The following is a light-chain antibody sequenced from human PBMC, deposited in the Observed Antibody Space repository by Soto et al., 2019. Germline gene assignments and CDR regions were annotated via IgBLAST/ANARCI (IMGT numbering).Light chain of an antibody. V-gene: IGKV3-15*01. Sequence: IVMTQSPATLSVSPGDRATLSCRASQSVGSSLAWYQQKPGQAPRLLIYHASTRATAVPARFSGSGSGTEFTLTFSSLQSEDFAVYNCQHHFYWPPFGFGPGTKLEI. J-gene: IGKJ2*03. CDR3: QHHFYWPPFG. CDR1: QSVGSS. CDR2: HAS.